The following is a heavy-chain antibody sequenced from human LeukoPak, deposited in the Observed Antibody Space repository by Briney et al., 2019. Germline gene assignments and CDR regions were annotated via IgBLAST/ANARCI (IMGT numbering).Heavy chain of an antibody. CDR3: ARVYDSSSGWYYYYYYMDV. D-gene: IGHD6-19*01. Sequence: GGSLRLSCAASGFTFSSYGMHWVRQAPGKGLEWVAVISYDGSNKYYADSVKGRFTISRDNAKNSLYLQMNSLRAEDTAVYYCARVYDSSSGWYYYYYYMDVWGKGTTVTVSS. CDR2: ISYDGSNK. J-gene: IGHJ6*03. V-gene: IGHV3-30*03. CDR1: GFTFSSYG.